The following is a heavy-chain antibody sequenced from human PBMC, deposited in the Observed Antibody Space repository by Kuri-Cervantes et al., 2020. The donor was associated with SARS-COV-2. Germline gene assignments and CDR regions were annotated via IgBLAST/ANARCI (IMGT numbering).Heavy chain of an antibody. V-gene: IGHV3-23*01. CDR2: INDAGTTT. Sequence: GESLKISCAASGFSFSDDVMTWVRQAPGKGLEWVSIINDAGTTTHYADSVKGRFTISRDNSKNTVYLQMNNLEVEDTAVYFCATGFTSVWFRPLAYWGQGTLVTVSS. J-gene: IGHJ4*02. D-gene: IGHD3-10*01. CDR1: GFSFSDDV. CDR3: ATGFTSVWFRPLAY.